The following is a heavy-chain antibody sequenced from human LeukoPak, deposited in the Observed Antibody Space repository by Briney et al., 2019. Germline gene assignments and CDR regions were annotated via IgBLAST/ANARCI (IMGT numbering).Heavy chain of an antibody. CDR1: GFTFSSYA. D-gene: IGHD4-17*01. Sequence: GGSLRLSCAASGFTFSSYAMSWVRQAPGKGLEWVSAISGSGGSTYYADSVKGRFTISRDNSKNTLYLQMNSLRAEDTAVYYCANGFPQKYGDYVPFDYWGQGTLVTVSS. CDR2: ISGSGGST. J-gene: IGHJ4*02. CDR3: ANGFPQKYGDYVPFDY. V-gene: IGHV3-23*01.